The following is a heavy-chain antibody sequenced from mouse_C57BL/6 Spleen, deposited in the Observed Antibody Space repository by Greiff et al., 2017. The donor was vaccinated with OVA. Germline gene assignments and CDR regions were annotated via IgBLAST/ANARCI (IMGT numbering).Heavy chain of an antibody. CDR1: GFTFSSYA. CDR3: TRNGRSTMVHYYAMDY. Sequence: VQVVASWEGLVKPGGSLKLSCAASGFTFSSYAMSWVRQTPEKRLEWVAYISSGGDYIYYADTVKGRFTISRDNARNTLYLQMSSLKSEDTAMYYCTRNGRSTMVHYYAMDYWGQGTSVTVSS. CDR2: ISSGGDYI. D-gene: IGHD2-1*01. V-gene: IGHV5-9-1*02. J-gene: IGHJ4*01.